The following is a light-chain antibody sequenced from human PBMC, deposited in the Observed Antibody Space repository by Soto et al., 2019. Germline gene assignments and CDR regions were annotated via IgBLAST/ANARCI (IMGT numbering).Light chain of an antibody. V-gene: IGLV2-14*01. CDR1: RSDIGGSKY. CDR3: SSYSNSGTLYV. Sequence: QSVLTQPASLSGSPGQWITISCAGTRSDIGGSKYVSWYQQHPGRAPKLIIYEVTYRPSGVSARFSGSKSGNTASLTVSGLQAEDDADYYCSSYSNSGTLYVFGTGTKLTVL. CDR2: EVT. J-gene: IGLJ1*01.